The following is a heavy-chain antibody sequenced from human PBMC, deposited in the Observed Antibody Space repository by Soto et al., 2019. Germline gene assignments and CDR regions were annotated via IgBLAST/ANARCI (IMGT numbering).Heavy chain of an antibody. J-gene: IGHJ6*02. CDR1: GYTFTTYA. Sequence: QVQLVQSGTEVKRPGASVKVSCKASGYTFTTYAISWVRQAPGQGLEWMGWISAYNGNTHYAQKLQGRVTMTTDTSTSTAFMALRSLRSDDTAVYYCARGGASDYYYGMDVWGQGTTVTVSS. V-gene: IGHV1-18*01. CDR2: ISAYNGNT. CDR3: ARGGASDYYYGMDV.